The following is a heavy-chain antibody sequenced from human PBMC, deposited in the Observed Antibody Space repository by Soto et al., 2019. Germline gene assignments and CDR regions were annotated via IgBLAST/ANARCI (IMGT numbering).Heavy chain of an antibody. Sequence: QVQLVQSETEVKKPGASVKVSCKASGYIFTHYDITWVRQAPGQGLEWMGWVSGYTGNTKYAQKFQDRVTMTTDTSTSTVYMELRSLRSDDTAVYYCARFGSAPYYYYGVDVWGQGTTVFVSS. J-gene: IGHJ6*02. D-gene: IGHD3-10*01. CDR1: GYIFTHYD. CDR3: ARFGSAPYYYYGVDV. CDR2: VSGYTGNT. V-gene: IGHV1-18*01.